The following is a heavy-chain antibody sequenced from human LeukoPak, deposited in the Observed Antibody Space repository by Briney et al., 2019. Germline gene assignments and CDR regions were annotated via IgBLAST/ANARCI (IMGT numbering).Heavy chain of an antibody. CDR1: GFTFSSYA. J-gene: IGHJ4*02. V-gene: IGHV3-30-3*01. Sequence: GRSLRLSCAASGFTFSSYAMHWVRQAPGKGLKWVAVISYDGSNKYYADSVKGRFTISRDNAKNSLYLQMNSLRVEDTAVYYCARDLRGIHDYWGQGTLVTVSS. D-gene: IGHD3-16*01. CDR3: ARDLRGIHDY. CDR2: ISYDGSNK.